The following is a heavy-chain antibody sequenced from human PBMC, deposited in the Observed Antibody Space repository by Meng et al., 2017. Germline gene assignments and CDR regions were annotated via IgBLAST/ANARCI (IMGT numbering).Heavy chain of an antibody. CDR3: ARDRYSSGRYDYYHYGIDV. J-gene: IGHJ6*02. CDR1: GFTFSSYS. D-gene: IGHD6-19*01. V-gene: IGHV3-21*01. CDR2: ISSSSSYI. Sequence: GESLKISCAASGFTFSSYSMNWVRQAPGKGLEWVSSISSSSSYIYYADSVKGRFTISRDNAKNSLYLQMNSLRAEETAGYYCARDRYSSGRYDYYHYGIDVWGQGTTVTVSS.